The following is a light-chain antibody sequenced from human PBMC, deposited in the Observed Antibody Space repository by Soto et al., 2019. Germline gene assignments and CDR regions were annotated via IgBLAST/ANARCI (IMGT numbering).Light chain of an antibody. CDR1: QSVSSN. V-gene: IGKV3-15*01. Sequence: EIVMTQARATLSVSPGERATLSCRASQSVSSNLAWYQQKPGQAPRLLIYGASTRATGIPARFSGSGSGTEFTLTISSLQSEDFAVYYCQQYNIWPRWTFGQGTKV. CDR2: GAS. CDR3: QQYNIWPRWT. J-gene: IGKJ1*01.